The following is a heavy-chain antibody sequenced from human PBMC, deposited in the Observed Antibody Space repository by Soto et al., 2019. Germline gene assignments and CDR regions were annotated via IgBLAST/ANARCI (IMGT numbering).Heavy chain of an antibody. J-gene: IGHJ3*02. CDR2: TSWDGSRK. D-gene: IGHD3-10*01. CDR1: GFIFSNYG. Sequence: GGSLRLSCAGSGFIFSNYGMSWVRQAPGKGLEWVALTSWDGSRKYYGDPVRGRFTISRDNSKNTLYLEMNTLRAEDTAVYYCATDNIVRGRSGALDIWGQGTMDTVSS. V-gene: IGHV3-30*03. CDR3: ATDNIVRGRSGALDI.